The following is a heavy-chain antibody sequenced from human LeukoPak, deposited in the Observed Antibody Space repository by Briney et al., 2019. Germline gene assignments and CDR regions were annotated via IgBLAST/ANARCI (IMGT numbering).Heavy chain of an antibody. CDR3: ARRVALGAFDI. CDR1: GYNFLHYW. CDR2: IYPGDSET. V-gene: IGHV5-51*01. Sequence: PGESLKISCVGSGYNFLHYWIAWVRQRPGKGLEWMGIIYPGDSETTYSPSFRGQVTISVDTSISTAYLQWSSLKASDAAMYYCARRVALGAFDIWGQGTMVTVSS. D-gene: IGHD3-3*01. J-gene: IGHJ3*02.